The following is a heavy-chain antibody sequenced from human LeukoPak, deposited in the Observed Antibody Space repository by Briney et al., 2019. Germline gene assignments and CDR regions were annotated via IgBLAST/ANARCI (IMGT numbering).Heavy chain of an antibody. V-gene: IGHV4-4*07. J-gene: IGHJ4*02. CDR1: GVSISNYY. CDR2: IYTSGST. CDR3: AREPYSIGEFY. D-gene: IGHD6-19*01. Sequence: PSETLSLTCSVSGVSISNYYWTWFRQPAGKGLEWIGRIYTSGSTNYNPSLQSRVTMSVDTSKNQFSLKLSSVTAADTAVYYCAREPYSIGEFYWAQGTLVTVSS.